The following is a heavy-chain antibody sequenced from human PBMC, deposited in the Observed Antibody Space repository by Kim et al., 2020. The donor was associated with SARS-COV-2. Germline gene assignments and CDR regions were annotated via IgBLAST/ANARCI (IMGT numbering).Heavy chain of an antibody. Sequence: GGSLRLSCVASGFTFDTYAMSWVRQAPGKGLEWVSVISGNGVNKFHADSVRGRFTISRDNSKNTLYLQMNSLRDEDTALYYCAKVVVMDGYNYYYYYVMDVWGQGTAVTVSS. V-gene: IGHV3-23*01. CDR3: AKVVVMDGYNYYYYYVMDV. D-gene: IGHD3-22*01. J-gene: IGHJ6*02. CDR2: ISGNGVNK. CDR1: GFTFDTYA.